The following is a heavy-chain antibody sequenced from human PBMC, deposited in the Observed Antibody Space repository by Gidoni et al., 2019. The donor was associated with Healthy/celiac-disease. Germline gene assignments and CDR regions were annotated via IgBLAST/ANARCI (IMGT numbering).Heavy chain of an antibody. CDR1: GYTFTSYD. CDR3: ARGDRITMIVVVITDSAFDI. D-gene: IGHD3-22*01. J-gene: IGHJ3*02. V-gene: IGHV1-8*01. CDR2: MNPNSGNT. Sequence: QVQLVQSGAAVKKPGASVKVSCTASGYTFTSYDINWVRQATGQGLEWMGWMNPNSGNTGYAQKFQGRVTMTRNTSISTAYMELSSLRSEDTAVYYCARGDRITMIVVVITDSAFDIWGQGTMVTVSS.